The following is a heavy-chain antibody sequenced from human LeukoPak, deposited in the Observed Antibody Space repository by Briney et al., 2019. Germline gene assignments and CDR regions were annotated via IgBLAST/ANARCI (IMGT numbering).Heavy chain of an antibody. D-gene: IGHD6-19*01. J-gene: IGHJ4*02. CDR3: VRGAGGGDF. Sequence: GGSLRLSCAASGFTFSDYYMSWIRQTPDKGLEWVANLKPGGGEDNYVDSVRGRFTISRDNAKSSLYLQMNSLRGEDTAVYSCVRGAGGGDFWGQGTLFTVSS. CDR2: LKPGGGED. V-gene: IGHV3-7*04. CDR1: GFTFSDYY.